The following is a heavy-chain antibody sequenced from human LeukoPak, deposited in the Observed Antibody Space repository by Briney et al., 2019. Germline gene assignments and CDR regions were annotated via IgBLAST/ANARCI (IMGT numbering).Heavy chain of an antibody. CDR3: ARYCDWLLEPIED. CDR1: GFTFSSFS. CDR2: ISSSSSNI. J-gene: IGHJ4*02. Sequence: GGSLRLSCAASGFTFSSFSMNWLRQAPGKGREGVSSISSSSSNIYYADSGKGRFIITRVNAKNSSYLQMNSLRDEDRVLFYCARYCDWLLEPIEDCGQGTLVTLSS. D-gene: IGHD3-9*01. V-gene: IGHV3-21*01.